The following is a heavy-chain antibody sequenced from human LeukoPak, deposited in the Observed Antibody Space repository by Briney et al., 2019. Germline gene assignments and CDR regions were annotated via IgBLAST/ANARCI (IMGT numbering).Heavy chain of an antibody. CDR2: ISSSSSTI. D-gene: IGHD3-3*01. CDR1: GFTFSSYS. CDR3: ARVTYDFWSSPTYYMDV. Sequence: PGGSLRLSCAASGFTFSSYSMNWVRQAPGKGLEWVSYISSSSSTIYYADSVKGRFTISRDNAKNSLYLQMNSLRAEDTAVYYCARVTYDFWSSPTYYMDVWGKGTTVTASS. J-gene: IGHJ6*03. V-gene: IGHV3-48*01.